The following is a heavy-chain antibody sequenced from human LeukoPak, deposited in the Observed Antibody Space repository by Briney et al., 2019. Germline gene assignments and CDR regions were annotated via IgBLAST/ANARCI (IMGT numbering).Heavy chain of an antibody. D-gene: IGHD3-16*02. V-gene: IGHV4-39*07. CDR1: GGSISSSSYY. CDR2: IYYSGST. J-gene: IGHJ4*02. Sequence: SETLSLTCTVSGGSISSSSYYWGWIRQPPGKGLEWIGSIYYSGSTYYNPSLKSRVTISVDTSKNQFSLKLSSVTAADTAVYYCARAVMITFGGVIAYDYWGQGTLVTVSS. CDR3: ARAVMITFGGVIAYDY.